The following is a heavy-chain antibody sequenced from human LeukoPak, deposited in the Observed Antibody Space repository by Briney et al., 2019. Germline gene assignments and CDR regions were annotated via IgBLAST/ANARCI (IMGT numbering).Heavy chain of an antibody. Sequence: PSETLSLTCTVSGGSISSYYWSWIRQPAGKGLEWIGRIYTSGSTNYNPSLKSRVTMSVDTSNNQFSLKLSSVTAADTAVYYCARGAYNYGSGSYYFDYWGQGNLVIVSS. CDR1: GGSISSYY. CDR2: IYTSGST. CDR3: ARGAYNYGSGSYYFDY. V-gene: IGHV4-4*07. J-gene: IGHJ4*02. D-gene: IGHD3-10*01.